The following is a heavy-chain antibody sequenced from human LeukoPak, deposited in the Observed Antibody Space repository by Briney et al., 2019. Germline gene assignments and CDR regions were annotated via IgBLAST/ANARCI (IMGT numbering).Heavy chain of an antibody. CDR1: GYTFTGYC. CDR3: ARAAITGPTPGY. V-gene: IGHV1-2*02. Sequence: ASVKVTCKASGYTFTGYCMHWVRQAPGQGLEWMGWINPNSGGTNYAQKFQGRVTMTRDTSISTAYMELSRLRSDDTAVYYCARAAITGPTPGYWGQGTLVTVSS. CDR2: INPNSGGT. J-gene: IGHJ4*02. D-gene: IGHD1-20*01.